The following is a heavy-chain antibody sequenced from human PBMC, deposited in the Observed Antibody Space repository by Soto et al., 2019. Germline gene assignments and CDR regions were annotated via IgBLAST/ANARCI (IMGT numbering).Heavy chain of an antibody. CDR2: IYTSGST. CDR3: AREGGPYDSSGFGVYYYNGVAV. V-gene: IGHV4-4*07. D-gene: IGHD3-22*01. J-gene: IGHJ6*02. CDR1: GGSISSYY. Sequence: QVQLQESGPGLVKPSETLYLTCTVSGGSISSYYWGWIRQPAGKGLEWIGRIYTSGSTNYNPSLKSRFTMSLDTSKNQFPLRLYSVPAAATAGYYCAREGGPYDSSGFGVYYYNGVAVWAKGPRSPSP.